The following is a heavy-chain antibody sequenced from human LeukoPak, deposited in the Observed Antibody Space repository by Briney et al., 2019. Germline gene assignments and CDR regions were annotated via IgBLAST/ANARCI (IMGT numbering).Heavy chain of an antibody. J-gene: IGHJ2*01. CDR2: ISRSSSHI. V-gene: IGHV3-21*01. CDR3: ARGLGVGAQVLDL. CDR1: GFTFSNYT. D-gene: IGHD1-26*01. Sequence: GGSLRLSCAAPGFTFSNYTMNWVRQAPGKGLEWVSSISRSSSHIYYADSVKGRFTISRDNAKHSLYLQMNSLRAEDTAVYYCARGLGVGAQVLDLWGRGTLVTVSS.